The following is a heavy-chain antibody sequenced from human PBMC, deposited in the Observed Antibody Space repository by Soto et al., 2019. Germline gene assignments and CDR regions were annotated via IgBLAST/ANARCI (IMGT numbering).Heavy chain of an antibody. J-gene: IGHJ4*02. CDR1: GFTFSSFW. V-gene: IGHV3-7*03. CDR3: VRGYSDYTDYFDY. Sequence: VLLVDSGGGVVQPGRSLRLSCAASGFTFSSFWMIWVRQAPEKGLEWVAIIKQDGSEKHYVDSVKGRFTVSRDNAEKSLYLQMDSLRPDDTAVYYCVRGYSDYTDYFDYWGQGALVTVSS. D-gene: IGHD5-12*01. CDR2: IKQDGSEK.